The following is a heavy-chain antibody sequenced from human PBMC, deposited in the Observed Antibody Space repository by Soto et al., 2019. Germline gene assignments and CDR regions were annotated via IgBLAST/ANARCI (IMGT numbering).Heavy chain of an antibody. Sequence: QVHLVQSGAAVKKPGASVKVSCKASGYTFTSYGITWVRQAPGQGLEWMGWISAHNGNTDYAQKLQGRVIVTRDTSTSTAYLELRNLTSDDTAVYYCARGRYGDYWGQGALVTVSS. D-gene: IGHD1-1*01. J-gene: IGHJ4*02. CDR1: GYTFTSYG. CDR3: ARGRYGDY. V-gene: IGHV1-18*01. CDR2: ISAHNGNT.